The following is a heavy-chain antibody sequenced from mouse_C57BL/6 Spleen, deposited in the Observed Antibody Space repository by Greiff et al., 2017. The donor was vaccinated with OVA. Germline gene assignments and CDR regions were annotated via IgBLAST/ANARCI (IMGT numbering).Heavy chain of an antibody. D-gene: IGHD2-4*01. V-gene: IGHV1-54*01. CDR2: INPGSGGT. CDR3: ARRGRDYDDFDY. CDR1: GYAFTNYL. Sequence: QVQLKQSGAELVRPGTSVKVSCKASGYAFTNYLIEWVKQRPGQGLEWIGVINPGSGGTNYNEKFKGKATLTADKSSSTAYMQLSSLTSEDSAVCFCARRGRDYDDFDYWGQGTTLTVSS. J-gene: IGHJ2*01.